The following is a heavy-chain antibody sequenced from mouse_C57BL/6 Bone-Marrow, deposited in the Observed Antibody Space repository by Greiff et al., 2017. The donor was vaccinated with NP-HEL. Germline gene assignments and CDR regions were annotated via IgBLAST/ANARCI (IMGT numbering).Heavy chain of an antibody. V-gene: IGHV5-12*01. CDR1: GFTFSDYY. J-gene: IGHJ4*01. CDR3: AREGLRRAMDY. D-gene: IGHD3-1*01. Sequence: EVMLVESGGGLVQPGGSLKLSCAASGFTFSDYYMYWVRQTPEKRLEWVAYISNGGGSTYYPDTVKGRFTISRDNAKNTLYLQMSRLKSEDTAMYYCAREGLRRAMDYWGQGTSVTVSS. CDR2: ISNGGGST.